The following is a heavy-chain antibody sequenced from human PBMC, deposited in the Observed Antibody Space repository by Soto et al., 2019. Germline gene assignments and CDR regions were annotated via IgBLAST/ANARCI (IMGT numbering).Heavy chain of an antibody. CDR1: GFTFSSYW. V-gene: IGHV3-7*01. J-gene: IGHJ6*03. CDR2: IKQDGSEK. D-gene: IGHD4-4*01. Sequence: EVQLVESGGGLVQPGGSLRLSCTASGFTFSSYWMSWVRQAPGKGLEWVANIKQDGSEKYYVDSVKGRFTISRDNAKNSLYLQMNSLRAEDTAVYYCASTDYSNYRNYYYCYMDVWGKGTTVTVSS. CDR3: ASTDYSNYRNYYYCYMDV.